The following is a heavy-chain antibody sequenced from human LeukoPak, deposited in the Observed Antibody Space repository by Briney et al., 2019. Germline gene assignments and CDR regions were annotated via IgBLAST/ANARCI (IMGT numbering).Heavy chain of an antibody. J-gene: IGHJ4*02. CDR3: ATVSEY. CDR1: RFTFNYFW. V-gene: IGHV3-74*01. CDR2: INNDGTAT. Sequence: GGSLRLSCAASRFTFNYFWMHWVRQVPGKGLVWVAGINNDGTATYYADSVKGRFTIPRDNAKNTVYLQMNGLRAEDTTVYYCATVSEYWGQGTLVTVSS.